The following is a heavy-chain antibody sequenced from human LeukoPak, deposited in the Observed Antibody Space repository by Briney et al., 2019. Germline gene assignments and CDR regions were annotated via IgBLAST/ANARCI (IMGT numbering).Heavy chain of an antibody. CDR3: AKPKDNSLYCFDY. D-gene: IGHD1-20*01. CDR1: AFTFRSYA. V-gene: IGHV3-23*01. J-gene: IGHJ4*02. Sequence: GGPLRLSCAASAFTFRSYAMSWVRQARGKGLKWGSAISGSGGSTYYADSVKGRFTISRDNSKNTLYLQMSSLRAEDTAVYYCAKPKDNSLYCFDYWGQGTLVTVSS. CDR2: ISGSGGST.